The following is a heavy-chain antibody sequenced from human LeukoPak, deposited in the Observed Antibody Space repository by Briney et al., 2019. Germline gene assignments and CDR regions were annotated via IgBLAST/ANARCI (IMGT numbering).Heavy chain of an antibody. CDR3: ARARSIVGVSPFQH. J-gene: IGHJ1*01. Sequence: PGGSLRLSCAASGFTVSSNYMSWVRQAPGKGLEWVSVIYSGGSTYYADSVKGRFTISRDNSKNTLYLQMNSLRPEDTAVYYCARARSIVGVSPFQHWGQGTLVTVSS. D-gene: IGHD1-26*01. V-gene: IGHV3-66*01. CDR1: GFTVSSNY. CDR2: IYSGGST.